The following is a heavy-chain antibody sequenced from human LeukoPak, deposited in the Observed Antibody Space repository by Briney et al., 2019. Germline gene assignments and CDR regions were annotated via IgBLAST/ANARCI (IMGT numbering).Heavy chain of an antibody. CDR2: ISAYNGNT. CDR1: GYTFTSYG. D-gene: IGHD3-22*01. Sequence: ASVKVSCKASGYTFTSYGISWVRQAPGQGLEWMGWISAYNGNTNYAQKLQGRVTMTTDTSTSTAYMELRSLRSDDTAVYYCARRYYYDSSGYYYYPYFDYWGQGTLVTASS. J-gene: IGHJ4*02. V-gene: IGHV1-18*01. CDR3: ARRYYYDSSGYYYYPYFDY.